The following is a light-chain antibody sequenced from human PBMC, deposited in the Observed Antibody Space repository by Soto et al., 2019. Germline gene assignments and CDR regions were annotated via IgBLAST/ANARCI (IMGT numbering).Light chain of an antibody. CDR2: AAS. J-gene: IGKJ1*01. V-gene: IGKV1D-16*01. CDR1: QGSSSW. CDR3: QQFNSYSPGA. Sequence: DNQMTQSPSSVSASVGDTVTITHRGSQGSSSWLAWYQQQPGKAPKLLIYAASSLESGVPSRFSGSGAGTEFTLTISSLQPDDFATYYCQQFNSYSPGAFGQGTKVDIK.